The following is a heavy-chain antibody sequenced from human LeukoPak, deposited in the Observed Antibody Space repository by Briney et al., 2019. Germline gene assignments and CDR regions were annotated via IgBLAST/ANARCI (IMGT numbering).Heavy chain of an antibody. CDR3: ARSIGRRYYYMDV. V-gene: IGHV4-39*01. D-gene: IGHD2-15*01. CDR2: IYYSGST. J-gene: IGHJ6*03. Sequence: SETLSLTCTVSGGSISSSSYYWGWIRQPPGKGLEWIGSIYYSGSTYYNPSLKSRVTISVDTSKNQFSLKLSSVTAADTAVYYCARSIGRRYYYMDVWGKGTTVTISS. CDR1: GGSISSSSYY.